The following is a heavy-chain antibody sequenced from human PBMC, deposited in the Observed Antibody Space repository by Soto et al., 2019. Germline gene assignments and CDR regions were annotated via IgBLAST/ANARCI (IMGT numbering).Heavy chain of an antibody. CDR1: GFTFSSYG. Sequence: GGSLRLSCAASGFTFSSYGMHWVRQAPGKGLEWVAVISYDGSNKYYADSVKGRFTISRDNSKNTLYLQMNSLRAEDTAVYYCAKDQDIVVVPAAIYRPYYFDYWGQGTLVTVSP. CDR2: ISYDGSNK. J-gene: IGHJ4*02. V-gene: IGHV3-30*18. D-gene: IGHD2-2*02. CDR3: AKDQDIVVVPAAIYRPYYFDY.